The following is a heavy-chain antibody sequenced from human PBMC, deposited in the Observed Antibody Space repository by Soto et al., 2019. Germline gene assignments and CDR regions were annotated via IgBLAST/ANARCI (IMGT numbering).Heavy chain of an antibody. CDR2: ISPGSRYP. CDR1: GFTFSGAW. D-gene: IGHD2-15*01. V-gene: IGHV3-11*06. J-gene: IGHJ5*02. Sequence: GGSLRLSCVVSGFTFSGAWMTWIRQAPGKGLEWLSYISPGSRYPAYADSVKGRFTISRDNAKRSLYLQMMSLTAEDTAIYYCVRGGGGGLFDPWGQGTMVTVSS. CDR3: VRGGGGGLFDP.